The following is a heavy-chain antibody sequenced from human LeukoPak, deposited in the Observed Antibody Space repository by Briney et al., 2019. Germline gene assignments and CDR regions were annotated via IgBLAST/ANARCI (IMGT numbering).Heavy chain of an antibody. CDR1: GFHFRLYN. Sequence: GGSLRFSCVGSGFHFRLYNMNWVRQAPGKGLEWVSGIPAGGTDRYYADSVKGRFTISRDNTENTLYLQMNSLRAEDTAVYYCARDGRRGYSGYVRDYWGQGTLVTVSS. CDR2: IPAGGTDR. CDR3: ARDGRRGYSGYVRDY. V-gene: IGHV3-21*01. D-gene: IGHD5-12*01. J-gene: IGHJ4*02.